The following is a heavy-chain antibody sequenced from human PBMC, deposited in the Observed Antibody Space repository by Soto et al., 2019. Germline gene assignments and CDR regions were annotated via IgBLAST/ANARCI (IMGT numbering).Heavy chain of an antibody. CDR1: GYTFTSYG. Sequence: QVQLVQSGAEVKKPGASVKVSCKASGYTFTSYGISWVRQAPGQGLEWMGWISAYNGNTNYAQKLQGRVTMTTDTSTSTAYIELRSLRSDDTAVYYCVYTDSGDYDGRKGWFDPWGQGNLVTVSS. J-gene: IGHJ5*02. V-gene: IGHV1-18*01. CDR2: ISAYNGNT. CDR3: VYTDSGDYDGRKGWFDP. D-gene: IGHD4-17*01.